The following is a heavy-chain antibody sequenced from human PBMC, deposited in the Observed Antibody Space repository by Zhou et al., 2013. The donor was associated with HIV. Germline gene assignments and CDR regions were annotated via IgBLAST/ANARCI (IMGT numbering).Heavy chain of an antibody. CDR2: INPDSGGT. V-gene: IGHV1-2*02. CDR3: ARGSRIAAFFDY. CDR1: GYTFTDFF. J-gene: IGHJ4*02. D-gene: IGHD6-13*01. Sequence: QVQLVQSGAEVKKPGASVKVSCKASGYTFTDFFIHWVRQAPGQGLECMGWINPDSGGTNYAQKFQGRVTMTRDTSVNTVYMELSRLRSEDTAVYFCARGSRIAAFFDYWGQGTLVTVSS.